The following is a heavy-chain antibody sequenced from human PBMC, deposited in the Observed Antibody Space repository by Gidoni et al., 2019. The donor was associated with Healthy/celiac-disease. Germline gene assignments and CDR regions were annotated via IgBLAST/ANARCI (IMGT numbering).Heavy chain of an antibody. CDR1: GFTFSSYG. J-gene: IGHJ4*02. D-gene: IGHD6-13*01. CDR2: IWYDGSNK. CDR3: ARGDSSSLRWPGRTGY. V-gene: IGHV3-33*01. Sequence: QVQLVASGGGVVQPGRSLRLSCAASGFTFSSYGMHWVRQAPGKGLEWVAVIWYDGSNKYYADSVKGRFTISRDNSKNTLYLQMNSLRAEDTAVYYCARGDSSSLRWPGRTGYWGQGTLVTVSS.